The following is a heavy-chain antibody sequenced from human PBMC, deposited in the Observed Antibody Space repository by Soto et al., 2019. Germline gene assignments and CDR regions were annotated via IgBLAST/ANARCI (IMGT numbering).Heavy chain of an antibody. D-gene: IGHD2-21*01. CDR3: ARDLAYGSWT. V-gene: IGHV4-4*02. CDR2: IYHSGST. CDR1: GGSISSINW. J-gene: IGHJ4*02. Sequence: QVQLQESGPGLVKPSGTLSLTCAVSGGSISSINWWSWVRQPPGKGLEWIGEIYHSGSTNYNASLKSRRTLSVGKSKHQFSLTLTSVTAAATAVYYCARDLAYGSWTWGQGTLVTVSS.